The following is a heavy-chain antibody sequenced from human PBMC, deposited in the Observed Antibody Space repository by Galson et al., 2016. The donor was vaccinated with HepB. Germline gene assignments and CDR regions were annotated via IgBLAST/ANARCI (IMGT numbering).Heavy chain of an antibody. CDR1: GFTFSSYS. Sequence: SLRLSCAASGFTFSSYSMNWVRQAPGKGLEWVSFIHSSGNYIYYADSVKGRFTISRDNAKSSLYLQMNRLRDEDTAMYYCAREDWNYSLDWGRGTLVTVSS. CDR3: AREDWNYSLD. V-gene: IGHV3-21*04. D-gene: IGHD1-7*01. CDR2: IHSSGNYI. J-gene: IGHJ4*02.